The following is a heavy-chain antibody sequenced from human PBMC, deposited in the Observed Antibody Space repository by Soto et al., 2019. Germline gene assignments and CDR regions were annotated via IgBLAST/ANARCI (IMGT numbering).Heavy chain of an antibody. J-gene: IGHJ5*02. CDR3: ARPLGSSWSFDP. V-gene: IGHV4-4*02. CDR1: GGSISSTNW. CDR2: IHHGGNT. Sequence: PSETLSLTCAVSGGSISSTNWWCGVRQPPGKGLEWIGKIHHGGNTNYNPSLKSRVTISVDKSKNQFSLKLNSVTAADTAVYYWARPLGSSWSFDPWGQGNLVNVSS. D-gene: IGHD6-13*01.